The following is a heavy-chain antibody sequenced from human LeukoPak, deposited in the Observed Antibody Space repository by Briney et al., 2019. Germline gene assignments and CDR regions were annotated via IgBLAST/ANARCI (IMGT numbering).Heavy chain of an antibody. V-gene: IGHV3-21*01. D-gene: IGHD1-26*01. CDR3: ARDPYNGGYGAPYYSYMAA. J-gene: IGHJ6*03. Sequence: GGSLRLSCAASGFTFSTYNMNWVRQAPGKGLEWVSSITSSSSYTFYADSVKGRFTISRDNAKNSLYLQMNSLRAEDTAIYYCARDPYNGGYGAPYYSYMAAGGKGPTATIS. CDR2: ITSSSSYT. CDR1: GFTFSTYN.